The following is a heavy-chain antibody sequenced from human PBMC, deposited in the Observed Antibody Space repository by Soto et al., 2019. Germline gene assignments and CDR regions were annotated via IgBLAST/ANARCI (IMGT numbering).Heavy chain of an antibody. Sequence: ASVKVSCKASENTFIGYYLHWVRQAPGQGLEWMGWISPYSGGSTSYAQKFQGRVTMTRDTSTSTVYMELSSLRSEDTAVYYCARAEPVLRYFDWLTSRPYYGMDVWGQGTTVTVSS. J-gene: IGHJ6*02. CDR2: ISPYSGGST. CDR1: ENTFIGYY. CDR3: ARAEPVLRYFDWLTSRPYYGMDV. D-gene: IGHD3-9*01. V-gene: IGHV1-46*01.